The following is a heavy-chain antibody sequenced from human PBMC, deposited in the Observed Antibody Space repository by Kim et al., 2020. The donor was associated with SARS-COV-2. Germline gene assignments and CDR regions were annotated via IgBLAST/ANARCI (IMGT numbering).Heavy chain of an antibody. Sequence: SGGSAYYADSVQGRFTISRDSSKNILFLHMSNLRPEDTAVYYCARKQTWGQGTLVTVSS. CDR3: ARKQT. V-gene: IGHV3-53*01. CDR2: SGGSA. J-gene: IGHJ5*02.